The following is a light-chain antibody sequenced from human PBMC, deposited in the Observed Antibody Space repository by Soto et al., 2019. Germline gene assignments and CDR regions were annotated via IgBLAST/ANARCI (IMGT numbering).Light chain of an antibody. J-gene: IGLJ2*01. CDR1: SSDVGGYNY. CDR3: QSYDSGLRVSI. CDR2: EVS. Sequence: QSALTQPPSASGSPGQSVTISCTGTSSDVGGYNYVSWYQQHPGKAPKLMIYEVSKRPSGVPDRFSGSKSGNTASLTVSGLQAEDEADYYCQSYDSGLRVSIFGGGTKLTVL. V-gene: IGLV2-8*01.